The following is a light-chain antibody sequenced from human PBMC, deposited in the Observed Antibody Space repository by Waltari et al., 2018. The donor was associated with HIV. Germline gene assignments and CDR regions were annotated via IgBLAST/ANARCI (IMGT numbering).Light chain of an antibody. CDR2: DTS. V-gene: IGLV7-46*01. CDR3: LLSYVDPRPYWL. Sequence: QSVVTQEPSLTVSPGGPVPLTCASSTGDVTSDHFPYWFQQKPGQAPPTLIYDTSKKHSWTPARFSGSLLGGKAALILSGAQAEDEAVYYCLLSYVDPRPYWLFGGGTKLTVL. J-gene: IGLJ3*02. CDR1: TGDVTSDHF.